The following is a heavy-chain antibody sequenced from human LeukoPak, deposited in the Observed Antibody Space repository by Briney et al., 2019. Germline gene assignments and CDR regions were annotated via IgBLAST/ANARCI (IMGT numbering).Heavy chain of an antibody. CDR1: GFTFDNYA. J-gene: IGHJ4*02. CDR3: AKDKAIQAAVGMDY. V-gene: IGHV3-9*03. D-gene: IGHD6-13*01. Sequence: TGGSLRLSCAASGFTFDNYAMHWVRQAPGKGLEWVSGISWNSGSIGYADSVKGRFTISRDNAQNSLYLQMNSLRAEDMALYYCAKDKAIQAAVGMDYWGQGTLVTVSS. CDR2: ISWNSGSI.